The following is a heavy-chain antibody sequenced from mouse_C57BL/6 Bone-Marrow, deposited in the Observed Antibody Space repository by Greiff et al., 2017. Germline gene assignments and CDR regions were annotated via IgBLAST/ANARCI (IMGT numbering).Heavy chain of an antibody. V-gene: IGHV14-4*01. CDR1: GFNIKDDY. Sequence: VHVKQSGAELVRPGASVKLSCTASGFNIKDDYMHWVKQRPEQGLEWIGWIDPENGDTEYASKFQGKATITADTSSNTAYLQLSSLTSEDTAVYYCTTTARDYWGQGTSVTVSS. J-gene: IGHJ4*01. CDR3: TTTARDY. CDR2: IDPENGDT.